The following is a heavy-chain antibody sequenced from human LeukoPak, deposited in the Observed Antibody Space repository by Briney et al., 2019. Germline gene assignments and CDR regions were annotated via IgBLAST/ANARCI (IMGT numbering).Heavy chain of an antibody. CDR3: ARGVMGLATPFFDY. J-gene: IGHJ4*02. CDR2: ISSSSSTI. D-gene: IGHD5-24*01. CDR1: GFTFSNYN. Sequence: GGSLRLSCAASGFTFSNYNMNWVRQAPGPGLEWVSYISSSSSTIYYADSVKGRFTISRDNAKNSLYLQMNSLSAEDTAVYYCARGVMGLATPFFDYWGQGTLVTVSS. V-gene: IGHV3-48*01.